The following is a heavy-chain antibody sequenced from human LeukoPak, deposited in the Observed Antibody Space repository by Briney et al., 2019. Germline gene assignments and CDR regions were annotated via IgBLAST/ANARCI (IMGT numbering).Heavy chain of an antibody. Sequence: QPGGSLRLSCAASGFTFSSYWMSWVRQAPGKGLEWVANIKQDGSEKYYVDSVKGRFTISRDNAKNSLHLQMNSLRAEDTAVYYCAREQRVGSSSWYESVWGQGTLVTVSS. D-gene: IGHD6-13*01. CDR2: IKQDGSEK. CDR1: GFTFSSYW. V-gene: IGHV3-7*03. CDR3: AREQRVGSSSWYESV. J-gene: IGHJ4*02.